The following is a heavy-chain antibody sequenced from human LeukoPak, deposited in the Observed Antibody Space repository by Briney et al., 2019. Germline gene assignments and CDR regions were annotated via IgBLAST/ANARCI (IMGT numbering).Heavy chain of an antibody. D-gene: IGHD6-13*01. Sequence: GGSLRLSCAASGFTFSSYAMHCVRQAPGKGLEWVAVISYHGSNKYYADSVKGRFTISRDNSKNTLYLQMISLRAEDTAVYYCARDNRAAAGSFDYWGQGTLVTVSS. V-gene: IGHV3-30-3*01. CDR3: ARDNRAAAGSFDY. CDR2: ISYHGSNK. J-gene: IGHJ4*02. CDR1: GFTFSSYA.